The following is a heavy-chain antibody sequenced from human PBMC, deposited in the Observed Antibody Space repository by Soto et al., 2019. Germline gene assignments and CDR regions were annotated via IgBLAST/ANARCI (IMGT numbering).Heavy chain of an antibody. CDR2: ISYDGSNK. CDR1: GFTFSSYG. Sequence: LRLSCAASGFTFSSYGMHWARQAPGKGLEWVAVISYDGSNKYYADSVKGRFTISRDNSKNTLYLQMNSLRAEDTAVYYCAKDWRPYYYDSNPTKIDYWGQGALVTVSS. CDR3: AKDWRPYYYDSNPTKIDY. D-gene: IGHD3-22*01. J-gene: IGHJ4*02. V-gene: IGHV3-30*18.